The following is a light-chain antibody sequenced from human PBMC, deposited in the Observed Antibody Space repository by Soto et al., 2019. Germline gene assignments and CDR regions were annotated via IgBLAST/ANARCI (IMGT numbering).Light chain of an antibody. CDR3: QQYVSSPRT. CDR2: KAS. V-gene: IGKV1-5*03. J-gene: IGKJ1*01. Sequence: DIQMTQSPSTLSGSVGDRVTITCRASPTISSWLAWYHKKPGKAPKLLIYKASTLKSGVPSRFSGSGSGAEFNLTISRLQTDDFATYECQQYVSSPRTFGQGTKVDIK. CDR1: PTISSW.